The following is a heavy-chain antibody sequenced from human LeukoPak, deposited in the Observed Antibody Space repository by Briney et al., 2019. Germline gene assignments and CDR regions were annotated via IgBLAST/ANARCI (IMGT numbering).Heavy chain of an antibody. D-gene: IGHD2-2*01. CDR2: ISGSGGST. CDR1: GFTFSSYA. J-gene: IGHJ4*01. CDR3: AKEMAHCSSTSCPPDYFDY. Sequence: PGGSLKLSCAASGFTFSSYAMSWVRQAPGKGLEWVSAISGSGGSTYYADSVKGRFTISRDNSKNTLYLQMNSLRAEDTAVYYCAKEMAHCSSTSCPPDYFDYWGQEPWSPSPQ. V-gene: IGHV3-23*01.